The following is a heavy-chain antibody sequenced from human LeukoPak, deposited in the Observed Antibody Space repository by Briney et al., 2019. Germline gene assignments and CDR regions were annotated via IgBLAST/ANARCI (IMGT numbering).Heavy chain of an antibody. D-gene: IGHD2-15*01. CDR1: GYAFTGYY. J-gene: IGHJ3*02. Sequence: ASVKVSCKASGYAFTGYYIHWVRQAPGQGLEWMGRINPNSGGTNYAQNFQGRVTMTRDTSINTAYMELGRLRSDDTAVYYCAASIMVVAAMDAFDIWGQGTWVTVSS. CDR2: INPNSGGT. CDR3: AASIMVVAAMDAFDI. V-gene: IGHV1-2*06.